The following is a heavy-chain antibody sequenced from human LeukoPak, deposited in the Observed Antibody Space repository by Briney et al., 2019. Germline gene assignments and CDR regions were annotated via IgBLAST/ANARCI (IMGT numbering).Heavy chain of an antibody. CDR3: AKDRWRDGSSSFDN. CDR2: ISTYNGNT. J-gene: IGHJ4*02. D-gene: IGHD6-6*01. CDR1: GYTLTELS. V-gene: IGHV1-18*01. Sequence: ASVKVSCKVSGYTLTELSMHWVRQAPGQGLEWMGWISTYNGNTNYAQKLQGRVTMTTDTSTSTAYMELRSLRSDDTAVYYCAKDRWRDGSSSFDNWGQGTLVTVSS.